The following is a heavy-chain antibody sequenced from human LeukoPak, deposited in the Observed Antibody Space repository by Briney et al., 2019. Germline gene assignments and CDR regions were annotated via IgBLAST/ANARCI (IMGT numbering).Heavy chain of an antibody. J-gene: IGHJ4*02. CDR2: IYHTGTT. V-gene: IGHV4-38-2*02. CDR3: GRDLGGSGSYYYE. D-gene: IGHD3-10*01. Sequence: KASETLSLTCAVSGYSISSGYYWGWLRQPPGKGLEWIASIYHTGTTYYSPSLKSRVTISLDTSKNQFSLKLSSVTAADTAVYYCGRDLGGSGSYYYEWGQGTLVTVSS. CDR1: GYSISSGYY.